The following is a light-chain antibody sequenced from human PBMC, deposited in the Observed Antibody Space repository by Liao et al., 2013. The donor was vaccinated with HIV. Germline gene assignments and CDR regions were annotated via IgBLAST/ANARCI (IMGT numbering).Light chain of an antibody. CDR1: VLPKRY. J-gene: IGLJ1*01. V-gene: IGLV3-25*02. Sequence: SYELTQPPSVSVSPGQTAGITCSGDVLPKRYSYWYQKKPGQAPVLVIYKDTERPSGISDRFSGSTSENTATLTISRAEAGDEADYYCQLWDRSSAHPCVFGPGTKVTVL. CDR3: QLWDRSSAHPCV. CDR2: KDT.